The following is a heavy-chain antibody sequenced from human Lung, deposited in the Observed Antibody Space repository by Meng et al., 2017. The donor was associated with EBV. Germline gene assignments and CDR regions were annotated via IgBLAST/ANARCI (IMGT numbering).Heavy chain of an antibody. CDR3: AREWCSGGSCYPDY. CDR1: VCPIRSGDYF. CDR2: IYYSGST. V-gene: IGHV4-30-4*01. D-gene: IGHD2-15*01. Sequence: QVGVCGSCLGMSSTAPALSCTGCVCPIRSGDYFLSWIRPPPGNGLEWIGYIYYSGSTYYNPSLKSRVTISVDTSKNQFSLKLSSVTAADTAVYYCAREWCSGGSCYPDYWGQGTLVTVSS. J-gene: IGHJ4*02.